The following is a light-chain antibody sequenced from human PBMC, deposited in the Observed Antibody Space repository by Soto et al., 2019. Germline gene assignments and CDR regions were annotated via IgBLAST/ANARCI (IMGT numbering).Light chain of an antibody. CDR1: SSDVGGYDY. CDR3: ISYATINTYV. V-gene: IGLV2-14*01. CDR2: DVT. J-gene: IGLJ1*01. Sequence: QSALTQPASVSGSPGQSITISCTGTSSDVGGYDYVSWYQQHPGKAPKLMIYDVTNRPSGVSNRFSGSKSGNTASLTISGLKAEAGADDYCISYATINTYVFGTGTKPTVL.